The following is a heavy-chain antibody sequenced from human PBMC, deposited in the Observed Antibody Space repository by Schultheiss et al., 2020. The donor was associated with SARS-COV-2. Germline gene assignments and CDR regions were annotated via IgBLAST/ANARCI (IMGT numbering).Heavy chain of an antibody. CDR2: INHVGNT. J-gene: IGHJ4*02. CDR1: GAPFSDFY. Sequence: GSLRLSCAVYGAPFSDFYWTWIRQPPGKGLEWIGQINHVGNTNHNPSLESRVTISVDTSKNQFSLKLSSVTAADTAVYYCAKDQWLSSYFDYWGQGTLVTVSS. D-gene: IGHD6-19*01. V-gene: IGHV4-34*01. CDR3: AKDQWLSSYFDY.